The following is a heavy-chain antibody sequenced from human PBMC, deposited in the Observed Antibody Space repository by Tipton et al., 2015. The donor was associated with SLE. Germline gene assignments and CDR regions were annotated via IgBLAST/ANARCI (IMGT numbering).Heavy chain of an antibody. CDR2: ITISNRHIP. CDR3: ARVVVVISDAFDI. J-gene: IGHJ3*02. V-gene: IGHV4-34*01. D-gene: IGHD3-22*01. Sequence: TLSLTCAVDGGSFSVDYWSWIRQPPGKGLEWIGEITISNRHIPDYNPSLESRVNISKDTSNNQFSLKLSSMTAADTAVYYCARVVVVISDAFDIWGQGTMVTVSS. CDR1: GGSFSVDY.